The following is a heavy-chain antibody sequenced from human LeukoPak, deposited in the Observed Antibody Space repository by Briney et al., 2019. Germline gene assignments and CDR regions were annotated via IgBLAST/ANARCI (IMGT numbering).Heavy chain of an antibody. CDR3: ARFYYYDSTDDY. CDR2: INPSGGST. J-gene: IGHJ4*02. D-gene: IGHD3-22*01. CDR1: GYTFTSYY. V-gene: IGHV1-46*01. Sequence: ASVKVSCKASGYTFTSYYMHWVRQAPGQGLEWMGIINPSGGSTSYAQKFQGRVTMTRNTSISTTYMELSSLRSEDTAVYYCARFYYYDSTDDYWGQGTLVTVSS.